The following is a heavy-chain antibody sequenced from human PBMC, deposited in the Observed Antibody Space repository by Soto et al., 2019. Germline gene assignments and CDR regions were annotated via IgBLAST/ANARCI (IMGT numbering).Heavy chain of an antibody. CDR2: ISNGGSKK. D-gene: IGHD5-18*01. CDR1: GFTFSSYG. J-gene: IGHJ6*02. CDR3: AKDSGTAMVTSYYYYGMDV. Sequence: GGSLRLSCAASGFTFSSYGMHWVRQAPGKGLEWVAVISNGGSKKYYADSVKGRFTISRDNSKNTLYLQMNSLRAEDTAVYYCAKDSGTAMVTSYYYYGMDVWGQGTTVTVSS. V-gene: IGHV3-30*18.